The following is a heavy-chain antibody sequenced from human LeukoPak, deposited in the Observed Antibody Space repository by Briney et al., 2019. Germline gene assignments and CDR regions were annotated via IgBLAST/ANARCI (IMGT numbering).Heavy chain of an antibody. D-gene: IGHD5-12*01. CDR1: GFTFSSYS. V-gene: IGHV3-48*01. J-gene: IGHJ4*02. Sequence: GGSLRLSCAASGFTFSSYSMNWVRQAPGKGLEWVSYISSSSTKVSYADSVKGRFTVSRDNAKNSLFLQMNSLRAEDTAVYYCAREPYEKGEDYWGQGTLVTVSS. CDR3: AREPYEKGEDY. CDR2: ISSSSTKV.